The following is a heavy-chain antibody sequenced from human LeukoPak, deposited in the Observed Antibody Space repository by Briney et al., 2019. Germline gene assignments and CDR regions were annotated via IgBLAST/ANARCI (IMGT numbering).Heavy chain of an antibody. D-gene: IGHD3-10*01. CDR1: GGSFSGYY. CDR2: INHSGST. V-gene: IGHV4-34*01. Sequence: SETLSLTCAVYGGSFSGYYWSWIRQPPGKGLEWIGEINHSGSTNYNPSLKSRVTISVDTSKNQFSLKLSSVTAADTAVCYCARGAHYSYDYWGQGTLVTVSS. J-gene: IGHJ4*02. CDR3: ARGAHYSYDY.